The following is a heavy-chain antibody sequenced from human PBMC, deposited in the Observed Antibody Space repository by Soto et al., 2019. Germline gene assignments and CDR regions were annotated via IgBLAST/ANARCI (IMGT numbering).Heavy chain of an antibody. J-gene: IGHJ4*02. D-gene: IGHD1-26*01. CDR1: DGSISTYY. Sequence: SETLSLTCTVSDGSISTYYWSWIRQPPGKSLEWIGYIHYTGKTNYNPSLRSRVTISLETSKNQFSLRLSSVTAADTAVYYCARAGFSGSYYDFDFWGRGILVTVSS. CDR2: IHYTGKT. CDR3: ARAGFSGSYYDFDF. V-gene: IGHV4-59*01.